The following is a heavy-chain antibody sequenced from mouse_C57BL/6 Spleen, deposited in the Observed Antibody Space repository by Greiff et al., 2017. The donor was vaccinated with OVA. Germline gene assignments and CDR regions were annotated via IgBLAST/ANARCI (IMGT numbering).Heavy chain of an antibody. CDR1: GFTFSSYA. CDR2: ISSGGDYI. V-gene: IGHV5-9-1*02. J-gene: IGHJ3*01. CDR3: TRDGDYLAWFAY. Sequence: EVQLVESGEGLVKPGGSLKLSCAASGFTFSSYAMSWVRQTPEKRLEWVAYISSGGDYIYYADTVKGRFTISRDNARNTLYLQMSSLKSEDTAMYYCTRDGDYLAWFAYWGQGTLVTVSA. D-gene: IGHD2-13*01.